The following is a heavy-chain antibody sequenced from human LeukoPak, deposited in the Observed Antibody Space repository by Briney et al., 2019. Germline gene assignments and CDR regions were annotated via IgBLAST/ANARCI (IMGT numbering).Heavy chain of an antibody. J-gene: IGHJ4*02. V-gene: IGHV3-7*01. CDR1: GFTFSSYW. Sequence: GGSLRLSCAASGFTFSSYWMSWVRQAPGKGLEWVANIKQDGSEKYYVDSVKGRFTISRDNAKNTLYLQMNSLRAEDTAVYYCARENPWIQLWALDYWGQGTLVTVSS. CDR2: IKQDGSEK. D-gene: IGHD5-18*01. CDR3: ARENPWIQLWALDY.